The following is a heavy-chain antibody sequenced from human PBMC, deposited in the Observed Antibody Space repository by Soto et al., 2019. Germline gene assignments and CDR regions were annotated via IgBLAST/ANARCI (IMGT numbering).Heavy chain of an antibody. Sequence: SVKVSCKASGGTFSSYAISWVRQAPGQGLEWMGGIIPIFGTANYAQKFQGRVTITADESTSTAYMELSSLRSEDTAVYYCARARTLGGVIVCFDYWGQGTLVTVSS. J-gene: IGHJ4*02. CDR2: IIPIFGTA. CDR3: ARARTLGGVIVCFDY. D-gene: IGHD3-16*02. V-gene: IGHV1-69*13. CDR1: GGTFSSYA.